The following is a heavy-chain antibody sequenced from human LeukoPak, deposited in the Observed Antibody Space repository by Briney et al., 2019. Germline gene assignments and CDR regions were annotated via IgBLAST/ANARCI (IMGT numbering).Heavy chain of an antibody. J-gene: IGHJ4*02. CDR3: AKEWGLGYDSSGSYVH. D-gene: IGHD3-22*01. CDR2: ISGSGGST. V-gene: IGHV3-23*01. CDR1: GFTFSSYA. Sequence: SGGSLRLSCAASGFTFSSYAMSWVRQAPGKGVEWVSAISGSGGSTYYADSVKGRFTISRDNSKNTLYLQMNSLRAEDTAVYYCAKEWGLGYDSSGSYVHWGQGTLVTVSS.